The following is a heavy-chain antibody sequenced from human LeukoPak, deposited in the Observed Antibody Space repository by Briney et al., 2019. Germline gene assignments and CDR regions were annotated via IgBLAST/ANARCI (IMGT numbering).Heavy chain of an antibody. J-gene: IGHJ4*02. V-gene: IGHV3-23*01. CDR1: GFTFSSYW. CDR2: VDGGGGGT. D-gene: IGHD6-13*01. CDR3: AKQSAGSAAWYSLHYDF. Sequence: GGSLRLSCAASGFTFSSYWMSWVRQAPGRGLEWVSSVDGGGGGTYYADSVKGRLTISRDNSKDTLYLQMNGLRAEDTAVYFCAKQSAGSAAWYSLHYDFWGQGTLVTVSS.